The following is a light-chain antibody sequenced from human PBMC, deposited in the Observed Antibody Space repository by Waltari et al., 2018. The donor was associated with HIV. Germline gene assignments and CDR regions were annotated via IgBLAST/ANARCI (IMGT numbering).Light chain of an antibody. CDR1: PSVSYSSGNKNY. CDR2: WAS. CDR3: QQYYNTPQT. J-gene: IGKJ2*01. V-gene: IGKV4-1*01. Sequence: IVMTKSPDSMAVSLGERATINGRPSPSVSYSSGNKNYLAWYQQKPGQPPKLLIYWASTRESGVPDRFSGSGSGTDFTLTISSLQAEDVAVYYCQQYYNTPQTFGQGTKLEIK.